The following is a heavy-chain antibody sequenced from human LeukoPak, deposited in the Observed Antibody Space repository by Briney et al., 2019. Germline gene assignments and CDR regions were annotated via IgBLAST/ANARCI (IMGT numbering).Heavy chain of an antibody. CDR3: ARHPYYYGTIYYFDY. Sequence: GESLKISCKGSGYSFTSYWIGWVRQMPGKGLEWMGIIYPGDSDTRYSPSFQGQVTTSADKSISTAYLQWSSLKASDTAMYYCARHPYYYGTIYYFDYWGQGTLVTVSS. CDR2: IYPGDSDT. V-gene: IGHV5-51*01. CDR1: GYSFTSYW. J-gene: IGHJ4*02. D-gene: IGHD3-10*01.